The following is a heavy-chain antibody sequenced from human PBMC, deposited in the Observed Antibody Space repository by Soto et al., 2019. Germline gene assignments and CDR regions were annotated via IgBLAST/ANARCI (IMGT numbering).Heavy chain of an antibody. CDR2: IWYDGSNK. Sequence: QVQLVESGGGVVQPGRSLRLSCAASGFTFSSYGMHWVRQAPGKGLEWVAVIWYDGSNKYYADSVKGRFTISRDNSKNTDYLQVNSLRAEDTAVYYCARDFRIIDYWGQGTLVTVSS. CDR3: ARDFRIIDY. V-gene: IGHV3-33*01. J-gene: IGHJ4*02. D-gene: IGHD3-3*02. CDR1: GFTFSSYG.